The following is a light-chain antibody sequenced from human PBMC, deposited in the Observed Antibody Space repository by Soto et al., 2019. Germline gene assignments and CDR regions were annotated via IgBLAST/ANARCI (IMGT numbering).Light chain of an antibody. V-gene: IGKV3-11*01. J-gene: IGKJ4*01. CDR3: QQRSNWPRALT. Sequence: EIVLTQSPVTLSLSPGERATLSCRASQSVSRNLAWYQQKPGQAPRLLIFDASNRATGIPARFGGSGSGTDFTLTISSLESEDFAIYYCQQRSNWPRALTFGGGTKVEIK. CDR2: DAS. CDR1: QSVSRN.